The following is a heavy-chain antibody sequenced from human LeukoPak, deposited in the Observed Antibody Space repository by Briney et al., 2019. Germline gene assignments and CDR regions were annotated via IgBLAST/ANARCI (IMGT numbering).Heavy chain of an antibody. Sequence: ASVKVSCKAAGYTFTGHYLHWLGPAPAQGLDWMGWINPKSGGSNYPPKFEGRVTMTRETSITTAYLELHRLTSDATAVYYCARFYCSISDCYGQTNWFDPWGQGTLVTVSS. J-gene: IGHJ5*02. D-gene: IGHD2-2*01. CDR3: ARFYCSISDCYGQTNWFDP. V-gene: IGHV1-2*02. CDR1: GYTFTGHY. CDR2: INPKSGGS.